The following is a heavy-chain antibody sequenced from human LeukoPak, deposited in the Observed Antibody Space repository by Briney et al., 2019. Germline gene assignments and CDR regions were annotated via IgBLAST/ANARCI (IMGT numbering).Heavy chain of an antibody. J-gene: IGHJ3*02. CDR3: AREYRVVPAALGPDASDI. Sequence: ASVKVSCKASGYTFTGYYMHWVRQAPGQGLEWMGWINPNSGGTNYAQKFQGRVTMTRDTSISTAYMELSRLRSDDTAVYYCAREYRVVPAALGPDASDIWGQGTMVTVSS. CDR2: INPNSGGT. D-gene: IGHD2-2*01. CDR1: GYTFTGYY. V-gene: IGHV1-2*02.